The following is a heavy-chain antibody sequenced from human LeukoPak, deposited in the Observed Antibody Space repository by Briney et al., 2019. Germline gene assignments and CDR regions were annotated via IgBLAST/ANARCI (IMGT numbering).Heavy chain of an antibody. CDR2: IYYSGST. Sequence: SETLSLTCTVSGGSISSYYWSWIRQPPGKGLEWIGYIYYSGSTNYNPSLKSRVTISVDTSKNQFSLKPSSVTAADTAVYYCARSGGYNRNYYYYGMDVWGQGTTVTVSS. V-gene: IGHV4-59*01. D-gene: IGHD5-24*01. CDR1: GGSISSYY. J-gene: IGHJ6*02. CDR3: ARSGGYNRNYYYYGMDV.